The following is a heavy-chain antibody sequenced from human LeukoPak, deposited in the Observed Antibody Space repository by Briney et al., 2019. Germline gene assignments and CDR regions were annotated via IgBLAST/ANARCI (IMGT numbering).Heavy chain of an antibody. J-gene: IGHJ5*02. V-gene: IGHV4-31*11. CDR1: GDSISNYGSY. CDR2: INHRGTT. CDR3: ARAPIRLGPAEDL. D-gene: IGHD2-2*01. Sequence: SETLSLTCVVSGDSISNYGSYWSWIRHHPEKSLEWMGYINHRGTTYYSPSLKTRLALSLDVSKNLLSLNLTSLTAADTAIYFCARAPIRLGPAEDLWGQGILVTVSS.